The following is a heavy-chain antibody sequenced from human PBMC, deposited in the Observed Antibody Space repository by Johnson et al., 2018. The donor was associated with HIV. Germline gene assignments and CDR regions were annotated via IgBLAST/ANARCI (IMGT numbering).Heavy chain of an antibody. CDR1: GLSFSNFG. CDR2: ISFDGNNK. V-gene: IGHV3-30*18. CDR3: AKDCVGVWWSRAFDI. Sequence: QVQLVESGGGVVQPGKSLTLSCVGSGLSFSNFGIHWVRQAPGKGPEWVAVISFDGNNKYYTDSVKGRFTISRDNSKNTLYLQMNSLRAEDTAVYYCAKDCVGVWWSRAFDIWGQGTMVTVSS. D-gene: IGHD2-21*01. J-gene: IGHJ3*02.